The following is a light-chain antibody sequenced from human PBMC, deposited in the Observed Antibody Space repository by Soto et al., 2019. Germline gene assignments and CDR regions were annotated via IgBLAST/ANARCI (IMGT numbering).Light chain of an antibody. CDR2: KIS. CDR3: LQGTHWPRT. J-gene: IGKJ1*01. Sequence: DVVMTQSPLSLPVTLGQPASISCRSSQSLVYSDGNTYLTWFQQRPGQSPRRLIYKISNRDSEVPDRVSGSGSGTDFTLKISRVEAEDVGVYYCLQGTHWPRTFGQGTKVEIK. V-gene: IGKV2-30*01. CDR1: QSLVYSDGNTY.